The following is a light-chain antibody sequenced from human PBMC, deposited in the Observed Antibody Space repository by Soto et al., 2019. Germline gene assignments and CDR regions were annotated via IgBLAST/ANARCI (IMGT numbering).Light chain of an antibody. Sequence: VLTQAPGTLSLSPGERATLSCRASQSVSSSYLAWYQQKPGQAPRLLIYGASSRATGIPDRFSGSGSGTDFTLTISRLEPEDFAVYYCQQYGSSALTFGGGTKVDIK. CDR2: GAS. CDR3: QQYGSSALT. V-gene: IGKV3-20*01. CDR1: QSVSSSY. J-gene: IGKJ4*01.